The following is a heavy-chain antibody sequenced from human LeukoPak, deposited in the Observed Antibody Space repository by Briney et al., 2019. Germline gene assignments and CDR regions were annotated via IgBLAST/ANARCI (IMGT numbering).Heavy chain of an antibody. D-gene: IGHD2-2*01. CDR3: ARLSDVVVVPAAPYHYYYGMDV. V-gene: IGHV4-34*01. CDR2: INHSGST. Sequence: SETLSLTCAVYGGSFSGYYWSWIRQPPGKGLEWIGEINHSGSTNYNPSLKSRVTISVDTSKNQFSLKLSSVTAADTAVYYCARLSDVVVVPAAPYHYYYGMDVWGQGTTVTVSS. J-gene: IGHJ6*02. CDR1: GGSFSGYY.